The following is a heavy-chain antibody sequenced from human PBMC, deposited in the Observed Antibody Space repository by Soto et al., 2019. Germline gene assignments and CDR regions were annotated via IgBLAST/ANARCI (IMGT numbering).Heavy chain of an antibody. CDR3: ARVHSSGIFYFVDP. J-gene: IGHJ5*02. Sequence: QVQLVQSGAEVKKPGSSVKVSCKASGGTFDSYVISWLRQAPGQGLEWMGGIMPIFGTPNYAQKFRGRVTISADESTSTAYLELSSLTSDDTAVYYCARVHSSGIFYFVDPCGPGSLVTVSS. CDR2: IMPIFGTP. CDR1: GGTFDSYV. V-gene: IGHV1-69*01. D-gene: IGHD3-10*01.